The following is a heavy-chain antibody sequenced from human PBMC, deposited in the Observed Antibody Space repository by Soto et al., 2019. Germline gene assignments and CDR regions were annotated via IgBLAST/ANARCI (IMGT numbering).Heavy chain of an antibody. CDR2: IYWDNDK. Sequence: QITLKESGPTLVKHTQTLTLTCSFSGFSLSTTGVGVGWIRQSPGKAQEWLAIIYWDNDKRYSPSLKSRVTITKDTSKNQVVLTVTNMDPVDTGTYYCARSLWFGELHWGQGALVTVSS. D-gene: IGHD3-10*01. CDR3: ARSLWFGELH. V-gene: IGHV2-5*02. CDR1: GFSLSTTGVG. J-gene: IGHJ4*02.